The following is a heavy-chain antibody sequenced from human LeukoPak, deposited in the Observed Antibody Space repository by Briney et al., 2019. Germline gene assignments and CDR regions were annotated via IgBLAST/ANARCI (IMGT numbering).Heavy chain of an antibody. CDR1: GGTFSSYA. D-gene: IGHD1-26*01. V-gene: IGHV1-69*05. CDR3: ASRRFGSYASLAEYFQH. J-gene: IGHJ1*01. Sequence: SVKVSCKASGGTFSSYAISWVRQAPGQGLDWMGRIIPIFGTANYAQKFQGRVTITTDESTSTAYMELSSLRSEDTAVYYCASRRFGSYASLAEYFQHWGQGTLVTVSS. CDR2: IIPIFGTA.